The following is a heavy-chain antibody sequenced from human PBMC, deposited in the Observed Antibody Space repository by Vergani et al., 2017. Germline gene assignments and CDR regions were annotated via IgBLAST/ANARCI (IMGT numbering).Heavy chain of an antibody. J-gene: IGHJ4*02. CDR2: IKQDGSEK. V-gene: IGHV3-7*01. CDR1: GFPFRNFW. CDR3: ASCDFWSGFFDF. Sequence: EVQLVESGGGLVQPGGSLRLSCAASGFPFRNFWMSWVRLAPGKGLEWVATIKQDGSEKYHVDSVKGRFTISRDNAKNSLYLQMNSLRAEDTAVYYCASCDFWSGFFDFWGQGTLVTVSS. D-gene: IGHD3-3*01.